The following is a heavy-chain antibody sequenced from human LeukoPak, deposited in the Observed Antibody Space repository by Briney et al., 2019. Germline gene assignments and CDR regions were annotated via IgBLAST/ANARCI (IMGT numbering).Heavy chain of an antibody. Sequence: PGGSLRLPCAASGFTFSDYWMHWVRQVPGKGLVWVSRINTSGSSTTYAESVKGRFTISRDNAKNTLYLQMDSLRAEDTGVYYCARSNHADDFWGQGTLVTVSS. CDR1: GFTFSDYW. V-gene: IGHV3-74*03. D-gene: IGHD1-14*01. CDR2: INTSGSST. CDR3: ARSNHADDF. J-gene: IGHJ4*02.